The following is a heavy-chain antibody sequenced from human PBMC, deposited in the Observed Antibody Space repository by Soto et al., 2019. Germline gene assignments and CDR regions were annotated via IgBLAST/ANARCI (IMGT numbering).Heavy chain of an antibody. CDR1: GGSISSSNW. V-gene: IGHV4-4*02. CDR3: ARWRYSSSSGPYYYYGMDV. CDR2: IYHSGST. D-gene: IGHD6-6*01. J-gene: IGHJ6*02. Sequence: SETLSPTCAVSGGSISSSNWWSWVRQPPGKGLEWIGEIYHSGSTNYNPSLKSRVTISVDKSKNQFSLKLSSVTAADTAVYYCARWRYSSSSGPYYYYGMDVWGQGTTVTVSS.